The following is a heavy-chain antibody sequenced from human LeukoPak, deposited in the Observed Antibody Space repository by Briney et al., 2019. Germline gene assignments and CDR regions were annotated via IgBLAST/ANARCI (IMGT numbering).Heavy chain of an antibody. CDR2: MSGRGVST. V-gene: IGHV3-23*01. Sequence: PGGSLRLSCAASGFTFTNYAMGWVRQAPGKGLEWVSGMSGRGVSTYYADSVKGRFTISSDNSKNTLYLQMNSLRAEDTAIYYCAKDCNGGNCYIDYWGQGTLVTVAS. D-gene: IGHD2-15*01. CDR3: AKDCNGGNCYIDY. CDR1: GFTFTNYA. J-gene: IGHJ4*02.